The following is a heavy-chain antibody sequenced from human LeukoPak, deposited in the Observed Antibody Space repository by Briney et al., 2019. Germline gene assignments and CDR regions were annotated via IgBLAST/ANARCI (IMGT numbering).Heavy chain of an antibody. CDR2: INHSGST. D-gene: IGHD3-10*01. V-gene: IGHV4-34*01. CDR1: GGSFSGYY. J-gene: IGHJ4*02. CDR3: ARHSYGSGSYYTDY. Sequence: SETLSLTCAVYGGSFSGYYWSWIRQPPGKGLEWIGEINHSGSTNYNPSLKSRVTISVDTSKNQFSLKLSSVTAADTAVYYCARHSYGSGSYYTDYWGQGTLVTVSS.